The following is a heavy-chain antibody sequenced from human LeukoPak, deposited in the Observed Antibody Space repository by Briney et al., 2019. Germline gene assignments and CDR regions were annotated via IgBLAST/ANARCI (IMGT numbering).Heavy chain of an antibody. Sequence: SETLSLTCTVSGGPISSSSYYWGWIRQPPGKGLEWIGSIYYIGSTYYNPSLKSRVTISVDTSKNQFSLKLSSVTAADTAVYYCARDSSGYYWFDYWGQGILVTVSS. J-gene: IGHJ4*02. D-gene: IGHD3-22*01. CDR3: ARDSSGYYWFDY. CDR2: IYYIGST. CDR1: GGPISSSSYY. V-gene: IGHV4-39*07.